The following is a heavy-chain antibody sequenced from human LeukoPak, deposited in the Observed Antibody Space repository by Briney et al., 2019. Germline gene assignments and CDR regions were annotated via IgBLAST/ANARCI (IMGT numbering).Heavy chain of an antibody. CDR1: GFTFSSYA. D-gene: IGHD5-12*01. V-gene: IGHV3-23*01. J-gene: IGHJ5*02. Sequence: TGGSLRLSCAASGFTFSSYAMSWVRQAPGKGLEWVSAISGSGGSTYYADSVKGRFTISRDNSKNTLYLQMNSLRAEDAAVYYCARGPSLLYSGQFTPRLNWFDPWGQGTLVTVSS. CDR3: ARGPSLLYSGQFTPRLNWFDP. CDR2: ISGSGGST.